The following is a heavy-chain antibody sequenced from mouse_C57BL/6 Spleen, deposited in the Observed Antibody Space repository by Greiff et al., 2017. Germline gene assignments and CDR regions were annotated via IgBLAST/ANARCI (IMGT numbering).Heavy chain of an antibody. J-gene: IGHJ3*01. CDR2: IDPEDGET. CDR3: AINYGSSPWFAY. D-gene: IGHD1-1*01. Sequence: DVKLVESGAELVKPGASVKLSCTASGFNIKDYYMHWVKQRTEQGLEWIGRIDPEDGETKYAPKFQGKATITADTSSNTAYLQLSSLTSEDTAVYYCAINYGSSPWFAYWGQGTLVTVSA. V-gene: IGHV14-2*01. CDR1: GFNIKDYY.